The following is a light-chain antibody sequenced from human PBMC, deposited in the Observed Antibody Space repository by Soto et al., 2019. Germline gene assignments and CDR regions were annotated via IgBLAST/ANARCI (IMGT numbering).Light chain of an antibody. J-gene: IGLJ3*02. V-gene: IGLV2-8*01. CDR2: EVT. Sequence: QSALTQPPSASGSPGQSVTISCTGTNSDVGGYNYVSWYQQHPGKAPKLMIYEVTKRPSGVPDRFSGSNSGNTASLTGSGLQAEDEADYYCSSYAGSNVWVFGGGTQLTVL. CDR1: NSDVGGYNY. CDR3: SSYAGSNVWV.